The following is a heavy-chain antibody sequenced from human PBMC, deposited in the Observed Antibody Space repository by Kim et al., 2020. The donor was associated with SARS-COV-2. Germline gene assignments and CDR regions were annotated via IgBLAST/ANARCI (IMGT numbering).Heavy chain of an antibody. V-gene: IGHV5-10-1*01. CDR1: GYSFTSYW. CDR2: IDPSDSYT. J-gene: IGHJ4*02. D-gene: IGHD2-2*01. Sequence: GESLKISCKGSGYSFTSYWISWVRQMPGKGLEWMGRIDPSDSYTNYSPSFQGHVTISADKSISTAYLQWSSLKASDTAMYYCARLPVGYCSSTSCNPADYWGQGTLVTVSS. CDR3: ARLPVGYCSSTSCNPADY.